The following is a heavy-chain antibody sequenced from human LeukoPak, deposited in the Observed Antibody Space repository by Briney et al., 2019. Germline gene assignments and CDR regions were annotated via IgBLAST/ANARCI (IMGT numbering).Heavy chain of an antibody. CDR2: ISGSGSHT. V-gene: IGHV3-23*01. D-gene: IGHD4-11*01. Sequence: PGGSLRLSCAASGVTFNTYAMNWVRQAPGKGLECVSSISGSGSHTYYADSVQGRFTVSRDNSKNTVNLHLNTVRAEDTAVYYCAKERVTSGMMEGVLHMWGQGTTVSVSS. CDR3: AKERVTSGMMEGVLHM. J-gene: IGHJ3*02. CDR1: GVTFNTYA.